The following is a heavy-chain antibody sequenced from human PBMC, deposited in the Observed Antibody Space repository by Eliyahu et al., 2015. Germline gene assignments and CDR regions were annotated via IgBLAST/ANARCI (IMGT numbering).Heavy chain of an antibody. J-gene: IGHJ5*02. V-gene: IGHV4-34*01. D-gene: IGHD3-3*01. CDR1: GGSFSGYY. CDR2: INHSGST. CDR3: ARYTGRTIFGVAHQSNWFDP. Sequence: QVQLQQWGAGLLKPSETLSLTCAVYGGSFSGYYWSWIRQPPGKGLEWIGEINHSGSTNYNPSLKSRVTISVDTSKNQFSLKLSSVTAADTAVYYCARYTGRTIFGVAHQSNWFDPWGQGTLVTVSS.